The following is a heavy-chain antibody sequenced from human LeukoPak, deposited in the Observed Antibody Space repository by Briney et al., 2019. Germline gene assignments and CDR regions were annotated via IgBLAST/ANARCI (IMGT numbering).Heavy chain of an antibody. D-gene: IGHD5-12*01. CDR2: IRYDGSNK. V-gene: IGHV3-30*02. Sequence: SGGSLRLSCAASGFPFSSYAMSWVRQAPGKGLEWVAFIRYDGSNKYYADSVKGRFTISRDNSKNTLYLQMKSLRVEDTAVYYCAKGGGYEAQYYYYYLDVWGKGTTVTISS. J-gene: IGHJ6*03. CDR1: GFPFSSYA. CDR3: AKGGGYEAQYYYYYLDV.